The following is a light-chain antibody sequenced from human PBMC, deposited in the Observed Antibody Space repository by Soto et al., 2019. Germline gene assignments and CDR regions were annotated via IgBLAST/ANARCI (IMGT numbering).Light chain of an antibody. J-gene: IGKJ1*01. CDR3: HQYYRTPRT. CDR1: QSVSNNY. V-gene: IGKV3-20*01. CDR2: GAS. Sequence: EIVFTQSPGTLSLSPGERATLSCRASQSVSNNYLAWYQQKPGQAPRLLIYGASNRATGIPDRFSGSGSGTNFTLTISRLEPEDFAVYYCHQYYRTPRTFGQGTKVDIK.